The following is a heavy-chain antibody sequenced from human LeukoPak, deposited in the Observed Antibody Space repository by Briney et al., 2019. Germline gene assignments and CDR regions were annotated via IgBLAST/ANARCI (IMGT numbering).Heavy chain of an antibody. CDR2: INHSGST. D-gene: IGHD5-18*01. CDR3: ARQLWLRMGWFDP. CDR1: GYSISSGYY. V-gene: IGHV4-38-2*02. Sequence: SETLSLTCTVSGYSISSGYYWSWIRQPPGKGLEWIGEINHSGSTNYNPSLKSRVTISVDTSKNQFSLKLSSVTAADTAVYYCARQLWLRMGWFDPWGQGTLVTVSS. J-gene: IGHJ5*02.